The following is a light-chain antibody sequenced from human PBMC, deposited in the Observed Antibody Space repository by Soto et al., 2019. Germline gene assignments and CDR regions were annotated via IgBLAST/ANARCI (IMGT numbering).Light chain of an antibody. V-gene: IGKV3-20*01. J-gene: IGKJ2*01. CDR3: QRYGSSPMYT. CDR1: QSVSSSY. CDR2: GAS. Sequence: EIVLTQSPGTLSLSPGERATLSCRASQSVSSSYIAWYQRKPGQAPRLLIYGASSRATGIPDRFSGSGSGRDFTLTISRLEPEDFAVYYCQRYGSSPMYTFGQGTKLEIK.